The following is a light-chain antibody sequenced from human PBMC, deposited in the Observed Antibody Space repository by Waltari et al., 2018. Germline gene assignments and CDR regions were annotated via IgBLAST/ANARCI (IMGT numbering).Light chain of an antibody. CDR3: NSYAGSSSWV. CDR1: TSDVGFSND. CDR2: DVS. V-gene: IGLV2-14*01. Sequence: HSAPTQHPSVSGTPGQSTTISCTATTSDVGFSNDVSWYHQHPGKAPTLMIYDVSERPSGVSNRFSGSKSGNTASLTISGLQAEDEADYYCNSYAGSSSWVFGGGTKLTVL. J-gene: IGLJ3*02.